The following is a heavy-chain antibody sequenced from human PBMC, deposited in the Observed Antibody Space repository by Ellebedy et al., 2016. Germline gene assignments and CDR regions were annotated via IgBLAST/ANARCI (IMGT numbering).Heavy chain of an antibody. J-gene: IGHJ4*02. Sequence: ASVKVSCKASGDTFTSYGISWVRQAPGQGLEWMGWISAHNGNTQFAKKFQGRVTMSTDTSTSTAYMELSSLRSEDTAVYYCARWGFSSGCLDYWGQGTLVTVSS. CDR3: ARWGFSSGCLDY. D-gene: IGHD6-19*01. CDR2: ISAHNGNT. V-gene: IGHV1-18*01. CDR1: GDTFTSYG.